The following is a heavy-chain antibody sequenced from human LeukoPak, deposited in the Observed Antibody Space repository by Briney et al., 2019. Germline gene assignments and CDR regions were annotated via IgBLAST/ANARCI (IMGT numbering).Heavy chain of an antibody. CDR2: INPNSGGT. CDR1: GYTFTGYY. V-gene: IGHV1-2*06. D-gene: IGHD6-13*01. Sequence: GASVKVPCKASGYTFTGYYMHWARQAPGQGLEWMGRINPNSGGTNYAQKFQGRVTMTRDTSICTAYMELSRLRSDDTAVYYCARPIQQLGHRYYFDYWGQGTLVTVSS. J-gene: IGHJ4*02. CDR3: ARPIQQLGHRYYFDY.